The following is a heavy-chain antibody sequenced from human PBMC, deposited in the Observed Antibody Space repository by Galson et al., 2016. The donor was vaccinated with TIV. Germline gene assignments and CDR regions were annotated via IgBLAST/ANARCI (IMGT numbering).Heavy chain of an antibody. D-gene: IGHD5-18*01. CDR1: GFTFSAYA. CDR3: AKGAAWDTSMGWLGVWFDY. CDR2: VSGSGYST. J-gene: IGHJ4*02. Sequence: SLRLSCAASGFTFSAYAMTWVRQGPGKGLEWVSLVSGSGYSTYYADSVKGRFTISRDNSKNTVYLQMSGLKDEDTAVYYCAKGAAWDTSMGWLGVWFDYWGQGTPVTVSS. V-gene: IGHV3-23*01.